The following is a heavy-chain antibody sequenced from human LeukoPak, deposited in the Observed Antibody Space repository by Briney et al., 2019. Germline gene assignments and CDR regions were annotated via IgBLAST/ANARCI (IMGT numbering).Heavy chain of an antibody. V-gene: IGHV3-7*01. CDR2: IKYDGSEK. J-gene: IGHJ5*02. CDR1: GCTFSDYW. Sequence: GGAVRLSCAGCGCTFSDYWMTWVRQARGKGLEGVANIKYDGSEKYYVDALRGRFTISRDNAKNSLYLQMNSLRAEDTAVYYCARARQWLGVRNWFDPWGQGTLVTVSS. D-gene: IGHD6-19*01. CDR3: ARARQWLGVRNWFDP.